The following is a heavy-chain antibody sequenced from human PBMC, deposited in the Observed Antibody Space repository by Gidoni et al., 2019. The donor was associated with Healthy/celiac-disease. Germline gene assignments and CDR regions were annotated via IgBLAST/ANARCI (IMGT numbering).Heavy chain of an antibody. V-gene: IGHV3-33*08. J-gene: IGHJ6*02. D-gene: IGHD5-18*01. CDR3: ARDRTAMAFYYYGMDV. CDR1: GFTFSTYG. CDR2: IWYDGSNK. Sequence: QVQLVESGGGVVQPGGSLRLSCAASGFTFSTYGMHWVRQAPGKGLEWVAVIWYDGSNKYYADSVKGRFTISRDNSKNTLYLQMNSLRAEDTAVYYCARDRTAMAFYYYGMDVWGQGTTVTVSS.